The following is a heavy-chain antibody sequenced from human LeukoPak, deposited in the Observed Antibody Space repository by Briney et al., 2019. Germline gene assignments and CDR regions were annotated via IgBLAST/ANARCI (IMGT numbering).Heavy chain of an antibody. CDR2: IIPIFGVA. D-gene: IGHD4-17*01. Sequence: SVKVSCKASGGTFSSYAISWVRQAPGQGLEWWGRIIPIFGVANYARKFQGRVTITADKSTSTAYMELRSLRSEDTAVYYCARDFEDGDYVGPRWFDPWGQGTLVTVSS. V-gene: IGHV1-69*04. CDR1: GGTFSSYA. CDR3: ARDFEDGDYVGPRWFDP. J-gene: IGHJ5*02.